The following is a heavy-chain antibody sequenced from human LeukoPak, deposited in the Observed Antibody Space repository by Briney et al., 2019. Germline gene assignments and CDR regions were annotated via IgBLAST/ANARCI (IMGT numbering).Heavy chain of an antibody. CDR2: MNPNSGNT. V-gene: IGHV1-8*02. D-gene: IGHD4-11*01. Sequence: ASVKVSCKASGGTFSSYAINWVRQATGQGLEWMGWMNPNSGNTGYPQKFQGRVTMTRNTSISTAYMELSSLRSEDTAVYYCLQHGMDVWGHGTTVTVSS. J-gene: IGHJ6*02. CDR1: GGTFSSYA. CDR3: LQHGMDV.